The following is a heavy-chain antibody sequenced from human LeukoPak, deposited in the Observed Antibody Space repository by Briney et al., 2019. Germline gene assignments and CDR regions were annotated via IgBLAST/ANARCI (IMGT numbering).Heavy chain of an antibody. CDR2: IYYSGST. V-gene: IGHV4-31*03. CDR3: ARVLLAATAMVDY. J-gene: IGHJ4*02. CDR1: GGSISSGGYY. Sequence: NPSETLSLTCTVSGGSISSGGYYWSWIRQHPGKGLEWIGYIYYSGSTYYNPSLKSRVTISVDTSKNQFSLKLSSVTAADTAVYYCARVLLAATAMVDYWGQGTLVTVSS. D-gene: IGHD5-18*01.